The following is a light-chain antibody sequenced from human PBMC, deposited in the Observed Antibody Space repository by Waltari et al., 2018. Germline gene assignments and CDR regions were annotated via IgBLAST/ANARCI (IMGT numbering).Light chain of an antibody. CDR1: QSLRRSDGKTF. CDR3: MQTLQFPIT. V-gene: IGKV2D-29*01. CDR2: EVS. J-gene: IGKJ5*01. Sequence: DIVMTQTPLSLSVIPGQPASISCTSSQSLRRSDGKTFLFWYLQKPGQPPQLLMYEVSNRFSGVPDRFIGSGSGTDFTLKISRVEAEDVGVYYCMQTLQFPITFGQGTRLEIK.